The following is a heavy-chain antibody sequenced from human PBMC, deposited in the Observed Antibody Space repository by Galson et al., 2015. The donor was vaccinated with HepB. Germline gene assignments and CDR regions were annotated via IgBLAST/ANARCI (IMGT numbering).Heavy chain of an antibody. CDR2: ISYDGSNK. J-gene: IGHJ4*02. D-gene: IGHD2-2*01. Sequence: SLRLSCAASGFTFSSYGMHWVRQAPGKGLEWVAVISYDGSNKYYADSVKGRFTISRDNSKNTLYLQMNSLRAEDTAVYYCAKGGCSSTSCQDYWGQGTLATVSS. CDR3: AKGGCSSTSCQDY. CDR1: GFTFSSYG. V-gene: IGHV3-30*18.